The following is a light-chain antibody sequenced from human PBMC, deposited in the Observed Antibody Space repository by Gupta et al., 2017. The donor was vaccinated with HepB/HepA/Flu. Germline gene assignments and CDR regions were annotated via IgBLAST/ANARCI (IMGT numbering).Light chain of an antibody. J-gene: IGLJ3*02. CDR2: GNS. V-gene: IGLV1-40*01. Sequence: QSVLTQPPFVSGAPRQTVTISCTGSSSNIGAGYDVHWYQQLPVTAPKLLIYGNSNRPSGVPDRFSGSKSGTSASLAITGLQAEDEADYYCQSYDSSLSGWVFGGGTKLTVL. CDR3: QSYDSSLSGWV. CDR1: SSNIGAGYD.